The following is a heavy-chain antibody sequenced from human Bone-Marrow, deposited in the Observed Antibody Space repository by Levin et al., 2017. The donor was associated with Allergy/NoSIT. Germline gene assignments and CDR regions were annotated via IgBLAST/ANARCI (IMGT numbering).Heavy chain of an antibody. D-gene: IGHD2-8*01. Sequence: SVKVSCKASGGTFSSYGISWVRQAPGQGLEWMGGLIPIFGTANYAQKFQGRVTIIADESTNTAYMELSSLTSEDTAVYFCARGPDYYNGDRFYYYGMDVWGQGTTVTVSS. V-gene: IGHV1-69*13. CDR2: LIPIFGTA. J-gene: IGHJ6*02. CDR3: ARGPDYYNGDRFYYYGMDV. CDR1: GGTFSSYG.